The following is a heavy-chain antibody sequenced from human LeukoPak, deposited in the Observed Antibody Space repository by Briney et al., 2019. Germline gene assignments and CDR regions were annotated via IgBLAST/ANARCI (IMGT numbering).Heavy chain of an antibody. CDR3: AKGYCSSTSCSRLPYYFDY. CDR2: ISGGGGST. D-gene: IGHD2-2*01. CDR1: GFTFSSYA. V-gene: IGHV3-23*01. J-gene: IGHJ4*02. Sequence: GGSLRLSCAASGFTFSSYAMSWVRQAPGKGLEWVSAISGGGGSTYYADSVKGRFTISRDNSKNTLYLQMNSLRAEDTAVYYCAKGYCSSTSCSRLPYYFDYWGQGTLVTVSS.